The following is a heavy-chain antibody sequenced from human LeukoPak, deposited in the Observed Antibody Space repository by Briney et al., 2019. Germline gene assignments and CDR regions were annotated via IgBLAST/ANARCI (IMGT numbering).Heavy chain of an antibody. J-gene: IGHJ4*02. Sequence: GGSLRLSCAASGLTFSSHWMHWVRQAPGKGLVWVSRITNDGSSTTYADSVKGRFTISRDNAKNMLYLQVNSLRAEDTAVYFCARGGFSDYSPFDYWGQGTLVTVSS. CDR1: GLTFSSHW. CDR3: ARGGFSDYSPFDY. CDR2: ITNDGSST. D-gene: IGHD3-22*01. V-gene: IGHV3-74*01.